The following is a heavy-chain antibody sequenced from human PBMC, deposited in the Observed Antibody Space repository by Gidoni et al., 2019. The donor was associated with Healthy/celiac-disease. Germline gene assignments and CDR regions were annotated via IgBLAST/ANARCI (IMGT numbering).Heavy chain of an antibody. Sequence: EVQLLESGCGLVQPGGSLRLSCAASGFTFHSYAMSCVRQAPGNWLGWVSAISGSGGSTYYADAVKGRFTISRDNSKNTLYLQMNSLRAEETAVYYCAKDRTYYDFWSGYLSYFDYWGQGTLVTVSS. J-gene: IGHJ4*02. CDR1: GFTFHSYA. D-gene: IGHD3-3*01. V-gene: IGHV3-23*01. CDR3: AKDRTYYDFWSGYLSYFDY. CDR2: ISGSGGST.